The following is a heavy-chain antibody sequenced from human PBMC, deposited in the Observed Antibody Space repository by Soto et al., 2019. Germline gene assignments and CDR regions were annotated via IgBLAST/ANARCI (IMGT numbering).Heavy chain of an antibody. J-gene: IGHJ3*02. CDR1: GFTFSSYA. Sequence: QVQLVESGGGVAQPGRSLRLSYAASGFTFSSYAMHWVRQAPGKGLEWVAVISYDGSNTYYADSVKGRFTISRDNSKNTLYLQMNSLRAEDTAVYYCARNKGGWSFDAFDIWGQGTMVTVSS. V-gene: IGHV3-30-3*01. CDR2: ISYDGSNT. CDR3: ARNKGGWSFDAFDI. D-gene: IGHD2-15*01.